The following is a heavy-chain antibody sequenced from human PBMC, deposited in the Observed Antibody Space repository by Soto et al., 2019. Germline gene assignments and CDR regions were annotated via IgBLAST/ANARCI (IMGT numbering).Heavy chain of an antibody. CDR3: ARAINGYVT. CDR2: ITAGNGNT. CDR1: GITSTTYA. V-gene: IGHV1-3*01. Sequence: QVRLVQSGAEVKKPGASVKVSCKASGITSTTYAIHWVRQVPGQGLEWMGWITAGNGNTRYSQRFLGRVSLTTDTSASTASMDLSSLTSEDTAVSSCARAINGYVTWGQGTLITVSS. J-gene: IGHJ5*02. D-gene: IGHD2-8*01.